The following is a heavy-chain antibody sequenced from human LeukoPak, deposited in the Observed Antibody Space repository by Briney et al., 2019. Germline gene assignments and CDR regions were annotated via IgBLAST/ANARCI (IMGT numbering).Heavy chain of an antibody. CDR3: ARDGTYSSSWYKSYYYYYMDV. D-gene: IGHD6-13*01. CDR2: IREDGTEK. J-gene: IGHJ6*03. V-gene: IGHV3-7*01. Sequence: PGGSLRLSCTASGFTFSGAWMTWVRQAPGKGLEWVANIREDGTEKNYVDSVKGRFTISRDNAKNSLYLQMNSLRAEDTAVYYCARDGTYSSSWYKSYYYYYMDVWGKGTTVTISS. CDR1: GFTFSGAW.